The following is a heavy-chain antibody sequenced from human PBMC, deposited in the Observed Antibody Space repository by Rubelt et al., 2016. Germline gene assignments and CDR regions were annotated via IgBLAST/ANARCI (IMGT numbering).Heavy chain of an antibody. CDR3: ARAYYYDSSALTWAFDY. V-gene: IGHV7-4-1*02. CDR1: GYTFTSYA. D-gene: IGHD3-22*01. J-gene: IGHJ4*02. Sequence: QVQLVQSGAEVKKPGASVKVSCKASGYTFTSYAMNWVRQAPGQGLEWMGWINTNTGNPTYAQGLTGRFVFSLDTSVSKAYRQISSLKAEDTAVYYCARAYYYDSSALTWAFDYWGQGTLVTVSS. CDR2: INTNTGNP.